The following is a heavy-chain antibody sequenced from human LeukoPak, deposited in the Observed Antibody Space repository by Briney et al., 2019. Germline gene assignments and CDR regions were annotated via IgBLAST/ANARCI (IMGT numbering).Heavy chain of an antibody. D-gene: IGHD6-13*01. J-gene: IGHJ4*02. CDR1: GFAFSTYW. V-gene: IGHV3-7*01. Sequence: GGSLRLSCAASGFAFSTYWMSWVRKAPGKGLEWVANIKQDGSEKYYVDSVKGRFTISRDNAKNSLYLQMNSLRADDTAMDYCARDSAGNDYWGQGTLVTVSS. CDR3: ARDSAGNDY. CDR2: IKQDGSEK.